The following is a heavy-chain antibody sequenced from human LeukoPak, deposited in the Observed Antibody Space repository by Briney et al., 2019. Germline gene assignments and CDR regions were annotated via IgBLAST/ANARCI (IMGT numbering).Heavy chain of an antibody. D-gene: IGHD3-22*01. V-gene: IGHV4-34*01. Sequence: SETLSLTCAVYGGSFSGYYWSWIRQPPGKGLEWIGEINRSGSTNYNPSLKSRVTISVDTSKNQFSLKLSSVTAADTAVYYCARNLGYYDSSGYFDYWGQGALVTVSS. J-gene: IGHJ4*02. CDR3: ARNLGYYDSSGYFDY. CDR2: INRSGST. CDR1: GGSFSGYY.